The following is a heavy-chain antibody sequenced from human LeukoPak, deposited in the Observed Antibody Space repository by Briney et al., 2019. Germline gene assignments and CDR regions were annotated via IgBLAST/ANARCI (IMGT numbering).Heavy chain of an antibody. J-gene: IGHJ4*02. CDR1: GASISSYY. Sequence: SETLSLTCTVSGASISSYYWSWIRQPPGKGLEWIGYIYYSGTTKYNPSLKSRVTISIDTSKSQFSLKVNSVTAADTAVYYCASPGIVAAGTDRGFDYWGQGTLVTVPS. CDR2: IYYSGTT. D-gene: IGHD6-13*01. CDR3: ASPGIVAAGTDRGFDY. V-gene: IGHV4-59*01.